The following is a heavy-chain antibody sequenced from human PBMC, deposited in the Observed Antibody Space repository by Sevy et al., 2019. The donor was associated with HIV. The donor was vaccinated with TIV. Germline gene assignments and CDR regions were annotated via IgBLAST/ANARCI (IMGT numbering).Heavy chain of an antibody. CDR2: IWYDGSNK. CDR1: GFTFSSYG. D-gene: IGHD6-19*01. V-gene: IGHV3-33*01. CDR3: AREGIAVAGIGYYFDY. J-gene: IGHJ4*02. Sequence: GGSLRLSCAASGFTFSSYGMHWVRQAPGKGLELVAIIWYDGSNKKYADSVKGRFSISRDNSKNTLYLQMNSLRAEDTAVYYCAREGIAVAGIGYYFDYWGQGTLVTVSS.